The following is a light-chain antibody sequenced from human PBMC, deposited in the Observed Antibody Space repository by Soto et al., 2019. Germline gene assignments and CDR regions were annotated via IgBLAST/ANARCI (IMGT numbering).Light chain of an antibody. V-gene: IGLV2-11*01. CDR3: CSYATSFVL. CDR1: SSDVGGYNY. J-gene: IGLJ2*01. Sequence: QSALTQPRSVSGSPGQSVTISCTGTSSDVGGYNYVSWYLQHPGKAPKLMIYDVSKRPSGVPDRFSGSKSGNTASLTISGLQAEDEADYYCCSYATSFVLFGGGTKVTVL. CDR2: DVS.